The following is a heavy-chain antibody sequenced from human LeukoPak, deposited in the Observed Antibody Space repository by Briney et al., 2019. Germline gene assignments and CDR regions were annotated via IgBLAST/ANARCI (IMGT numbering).Heavy chain of an antibody. D-gene: IGHD6-19*01. V-gene: IGHV3-53*01. CDR1: GITARSNY. J-gene: IGHJ4*02. CDR3: ARDPPGIRVPGV. CDR2: LYSGGTT. Sequence: GGSLRLSCVASGITARSNYMSWVRQAPGRGLEWVSVLYSGGTTYYTDSVKGRFTISRDNSKNTLYLQMDSLRVEDTAVYYCARDPPGIRVPGVWGQGTLVTVSS.